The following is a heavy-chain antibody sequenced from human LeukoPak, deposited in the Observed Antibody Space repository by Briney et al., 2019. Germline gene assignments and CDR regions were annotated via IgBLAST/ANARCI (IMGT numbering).Heavy chain of an antibody. Sequence: GASVKVSCKASGYSFTTYHMHWVRQAPGQGLEWMGWISPYNGNTKYLQKFQGRVTMTTDTSTSTASMEVRSLRSDDTAVYYCAREESIGRYQFLHEYWGQGTLVTVSS. D-gene: IGHD1-26*01. CDR2: ISPYNGNT. V-gene: IGHV1-18*04. J-gene: IGHJ4*02. CDR3: AREESIGRYQFLHEY. CDR1: GYSFTTYH.